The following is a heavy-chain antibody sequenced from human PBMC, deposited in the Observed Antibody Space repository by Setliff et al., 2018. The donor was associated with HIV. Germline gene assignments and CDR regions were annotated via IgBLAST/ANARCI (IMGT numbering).Heavy chain of an antibody. CDR1: GGSIRTGAYY. CDR3: ARDPPGYGDSNDY. V-gene: IGHV4-39*07. J-gene: IGHJ4*02. D-gene: IGHD4-17*01. CDR2: SYYDGRT. Sequence: PSETLSLTCTVSGGSIRTGAYYWGWIRQPPGKGLEWIGSSYYDGRTFYKPSLKSRLTISVDTSKNQFSLKLRSVTAADTAVYYCARDPPGYGDSNDYWGQGTLVTVSS.